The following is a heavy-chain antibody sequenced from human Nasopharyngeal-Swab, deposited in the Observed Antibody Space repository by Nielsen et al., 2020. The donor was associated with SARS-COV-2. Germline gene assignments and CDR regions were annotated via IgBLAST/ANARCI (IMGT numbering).Heavy chain of an antibody. CDR2: IYSDDTNT. J-gene: IGHJ6*02. CDR3: ARPMRPMGHYYFGMDV. Sequence: GESLKLSCKGSGYSFTTYWIGWVRQMPGKGLEWMGIIYSDDTNTRYSPSFQGQVTISVDKYSSTTYLQWSSLKASDTAVYYCARPMRPMGHYYFGMDVWGQGTTVTVSS. D-gene: IGHD1-26*01. CDR1: GYSFTTYW. V-gene: IGHV5-51*01.